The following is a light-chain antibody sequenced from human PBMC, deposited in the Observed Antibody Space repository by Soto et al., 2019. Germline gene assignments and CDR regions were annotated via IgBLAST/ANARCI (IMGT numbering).Light chain of an antibody. CDR1: SSEVGSYIL. CDR3: CSYAGSSTFYV. CDR2: EVS. J-gene: IGLJ1*01. Sequence: QSALTQPASVSGSPGQSITISCTGTSSEVGSYILVSWCQQHPGKAPKLMIYEVSKRPSGVSNRFSGSKSGNTASLTISGLQAEDEADYYCCSYAGSSTFYVFGTGTKVTVL. V-gene: IGLV2-23*02.